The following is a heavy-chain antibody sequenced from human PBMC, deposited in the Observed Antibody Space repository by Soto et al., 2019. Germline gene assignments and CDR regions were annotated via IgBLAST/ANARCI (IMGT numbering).Heavy chain of an antibody. CDR3: ARGQLVHPGYYYGMDI. V-gene: IGHV3-33*01. D-gene: IGHD3-10*01. Sequence: PGGSRRLSCAAAGFPFRDYAFHWVRQPPGKGLEWVAVLSYDGSNKYYADFGKGRFTISRDHAKNMLYLHLRTLRAEDTAVYSCARGQLVHPGYYYGMDIWGQGTTVTVSS. J-gene: IGHJ6*02. CDR2: LSYDGSNK. CDR1: GFPFRDYA.